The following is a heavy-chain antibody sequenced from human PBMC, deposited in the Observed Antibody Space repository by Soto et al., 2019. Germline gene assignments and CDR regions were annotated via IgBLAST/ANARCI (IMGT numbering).Heavy chain of an antibody. V-gene: IGHV3-23*01. CDR2: ISGSGGST. CDR3: AKNAVWFGEFFDY. Sequence: EVQLLESGGGLVQPGGSLRLSCAASGFTFSSYAMSWVRQAPGKGLEWVSAISGSGGSTYYADSVKGRFTIPRDNSKNTLYLQMNSLRAEDTGVYYCAKNAVWFGEFFDYWGQGTLVTVSS. J-gene: IGHJ4*02. CDR1: GFTFSSYA. D-gene: IGHD3-10*01.